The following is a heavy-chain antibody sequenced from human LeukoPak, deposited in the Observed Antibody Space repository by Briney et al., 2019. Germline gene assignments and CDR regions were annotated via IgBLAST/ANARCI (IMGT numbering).Heavy chain of an antibody. D-gene: IGHD3-10*01. V-gene: IGHV4-30-2*01. J-gene: IGHJ5*02. CDR3: ARGVRVRGGNWFDP. Sequence: SQTLSLTCTVSGGSISGGGYSWSWIRQPPGKGLEWIGYIYHSGSTYYNPSLKSRVTISVDRSKNQFSLKLSSVTAADTAVYYCARGVRVRGGNWFDPWGQGTLVTVSS. CDR2: IYHSGST. CDR1: GGSISGGGYS.